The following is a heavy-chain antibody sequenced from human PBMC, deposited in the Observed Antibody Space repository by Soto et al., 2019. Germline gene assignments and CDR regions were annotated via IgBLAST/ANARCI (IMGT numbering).Heavy chain of an antibody. CDR1: GGSITGGDYY. CDR2: IYYSGDT. D-gene: IGHD3-16*02. Sequence: SETLSLTXTVSGGSITGGDYYWSWIRQPPGKGLEWIGYIYYSGDTYYNPSLKSRVTISLDTSNNQFSLKLSSVTAADTAVYYCARVVHAFDIWGQGTMVTVSS. V-gene: IGHV4-30-4*01. J-gene: IGHJ3*02. CDR3: ARVVHAFDI.